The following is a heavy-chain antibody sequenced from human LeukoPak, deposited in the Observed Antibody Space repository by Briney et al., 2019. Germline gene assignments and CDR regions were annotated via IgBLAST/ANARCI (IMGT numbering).Heavy chain of an antibody. CDR2: ISSSSSYI. V-gene: IGHV3-21*01. CDR1: GFTFSGYS. CDR3: ARDLPTHDAFDI. Sequence: GGSLRLSCAASGFTFSGYSMNWVRQAPGKGLEWVSSISSSSSYIYYADSVKGRFTISRDNAKNSLYLQMSSLRAEDTAVYYCARDLPTHDAFDIWGQGTMVTVSS. J-gene: IGHJ3*02.